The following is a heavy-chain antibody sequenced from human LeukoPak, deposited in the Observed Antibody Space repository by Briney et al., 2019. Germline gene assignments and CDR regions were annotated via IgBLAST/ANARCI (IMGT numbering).Heavy chain of an antibody. CDR2: INHSGNT. D-gene: IGHD4-11*01. CDR3: ARWPRERNRITVTNYYYYMDV. J-gene: IGHJ6*03. CDR1: GVSFSGYY. V-gene: IGHV4-34*01. Sequence: PSETLSLTCAVYGVSFSGYYWSWIRQSPGKGLEWIGEINHSGNTNYNPSLKSRVTISVDTSKNQFSLKVSSVTAADTAVYYCARWPRERNRITVTNYYYYMDVWGKGTTVTVSS.